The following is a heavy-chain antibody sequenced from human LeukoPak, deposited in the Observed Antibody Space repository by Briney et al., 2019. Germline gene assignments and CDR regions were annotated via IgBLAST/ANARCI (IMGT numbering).Heavy chain of an antibody. V-gene: IGHV4-34*01. D-gene: IGHD3-3*02. CDR2: INHRRST. Sequence: SETLSLTCAVCGGSFSGYYWSWIRQPPGKGLEWIGEINHRRSTNYNPSLKGRVTMSVDTSKNQFSLNLSSVTAADTAVYYCARGQFWSGYSIWGQGTLVTVSS. J-gene: IGHJ4*02. CDR1: GGSFSGYY. CDR3: ARGQFWSGYSI.